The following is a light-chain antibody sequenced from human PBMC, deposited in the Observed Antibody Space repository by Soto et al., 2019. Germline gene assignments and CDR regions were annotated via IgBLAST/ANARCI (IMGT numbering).Light chain of an antibody. CDR3: QQYDASPPVT. V-gene: IGKV3-20*01. CDR2: GAS. CDR1: QSVNSNY. J-gene: IGKJ3*01. Sequence: IVLTQSPGTLSLSPGERATLSCRASQSVNSNYLAWYQQKPGQAPRLLIYGASNRATGIPDRFTGSGSGTDFPLIINRLEPEDFAVYYCQQYDASPPVTFGPGTRVETK.